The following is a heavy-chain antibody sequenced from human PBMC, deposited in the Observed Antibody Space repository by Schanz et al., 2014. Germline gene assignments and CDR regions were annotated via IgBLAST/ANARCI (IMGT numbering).Heavy chain of an antibody. CDR1: GASISSSNW. D-gene: IGHD6-13*01. J-gene: IGHJ6*02. CDR3: AREEGWGIAAAGPKHYYYGMDV. V-gene: IGHV4-4*02. CDR2: IYHSGNT. Sequence: QVQLQESGPGLVKPSGTLSLTCAVSGASISSSNWWSWVRQPPGKGLEWIGEIYHSGNTNYNASLKSRVPISVDKSKNQFSRRVRSVTAADTAVYYCAREEGWGIAAAGPKHYYYGMDVWGQGTTVTVSS.